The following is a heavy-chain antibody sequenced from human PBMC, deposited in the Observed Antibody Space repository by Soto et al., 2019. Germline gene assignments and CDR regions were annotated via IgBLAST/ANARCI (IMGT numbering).Heavy chain of an antibody. CDR2: IIPIFGTA. Sequence: QVQLVQSGAEVKKPGSSVRVSCKASGGTFSSYAISWVRQAPGQGLEWMGGIIPIFGTANYAQKFQGRVTITADKSTSTAYMELSSLRSEDTAVYYCAREPADYYDSSRYFDYWGQGTLVTVSS. CDR1: GGTFSSYA. CDR3: AREPADYYDSSRYFDY. V-gene: IGHV1-69*06. J-gene: IGHJ4*02. D-gene: IGHD3-22*01.